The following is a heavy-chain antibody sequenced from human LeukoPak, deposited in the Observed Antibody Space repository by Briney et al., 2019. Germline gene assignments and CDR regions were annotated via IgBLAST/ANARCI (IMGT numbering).Heavy chain of an antibody. D-gene: IGHD3-22*01. V-gene: IGHV4-61*02. CDR2: IYTSGST. CDR3: ARDRDDSTVTN. Sequence: SETLSLTCTVSGGSISSGSYYWSWIRQPAGKGLEWIGRIYTSGSTNYNPSLKSRVTISVDTSKNQFSLKLSSVTAADTAVYYCARDRDDSTVTNWGQGTLVTVSS. J-gene: IGHJ4*02. CDR1: GGSISSGSYY.